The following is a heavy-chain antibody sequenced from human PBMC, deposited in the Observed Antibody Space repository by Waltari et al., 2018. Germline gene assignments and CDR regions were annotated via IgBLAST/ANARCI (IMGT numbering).Heavy chain of an antibody. V-gene: IGHV4-59*01. CDR3: ARINIVVVPAAIVRWFDP. CDR1: GGSISSYY. Sequence: QVQLQESGPGLVKPSETLSLTCTVSGGSISSYYWSWIRQPPGKGLEWIGYIYYSGSTISVDTSKNQFSLKLSSVTAADTAVYYCARINIVVVPAAIVRWFDPWGQGTLVTVSS. D-gene: IGHD2-2*02. J-gene: IGHJ5*02. CDR2: IYYSG.